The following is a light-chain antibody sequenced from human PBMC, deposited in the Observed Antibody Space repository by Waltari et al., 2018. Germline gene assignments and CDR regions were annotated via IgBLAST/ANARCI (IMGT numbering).Light chain of an antibody. CDR3: QSYDSSLSVV. CDR2: DNN. V-gene: IGLV1-40*01. J-gene: IGLJ2*01. Sequence: QSVLTQPPSVSGAPGQRVTISCTGSSPTIGAGYDVHWYQHLPGTAPKLLIYDNNNRPPGVPDRFSGSKSGTSASLAITGLQAEDEADYYCQSYDSSLSVVFGGGTKLTVL. CDR1: SPTIGAGYD.